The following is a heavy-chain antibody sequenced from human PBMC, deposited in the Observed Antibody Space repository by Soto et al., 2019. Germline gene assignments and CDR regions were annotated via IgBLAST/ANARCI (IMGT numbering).Heavy chain of an antibody. Sequence: QVQLVQSGAEVRKPGASVKVSCEASGYTFTDYAITWVRQAPGQGLEWMGWINPYNANKNHAQNSRGRVTMTIDACPRTVYMELRGRRSDDTAAYFCARISRGGYVEWCGWFDPWGQGTLVSVSS. J-gene: IGHJ5*02. V-gene: IGHV1-18*01. CDR1: GYTFTDYA. D-gene: IGHD3-3*01. CDR3: ARISRGGYVEWCGWFDP. CDR2: INPYNANK.